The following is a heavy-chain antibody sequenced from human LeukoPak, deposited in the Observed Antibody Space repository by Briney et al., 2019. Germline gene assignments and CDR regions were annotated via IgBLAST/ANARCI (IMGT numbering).Heavy chain of an antibody. D-gene: IGHD3-22*01. J-gene: IGHJ4*02. CDR3: AKGSSGYFFDL. CDR2: ISGSGGST. V-gene: IGHV3-23*01. Sequence: GGSLRLSCAASGFTFSSYAMSWVRQAPGKGLEWVSAISGSGGSTYYADFVKGRFTISRDNSKNTLFLQMDSLRAEDTALYYCAKGSSGYFFDLWGQGTLVTVSS. CDR1: GFTFSSYA.